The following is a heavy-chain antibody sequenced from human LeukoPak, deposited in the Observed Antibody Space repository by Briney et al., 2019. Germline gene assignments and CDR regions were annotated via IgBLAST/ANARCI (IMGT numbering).Heavy chain of an antibody. J-gene: IGHJ4*02. V-gene: IGHV3-7*01. CDR1: GFIFIYW. Sequence: GGSLRLSCAASGFIFIYWMSWIRQTPGKGLEYVANIESNGGDKYYVDSVKGRFTISRDDAKNSLYLQMNSLRAEDTAVYYCASAVRGSSVDYWGQGTLVTVSS. CDR3: ASAVRGSSVDY. CDR2: IESNGGDK.